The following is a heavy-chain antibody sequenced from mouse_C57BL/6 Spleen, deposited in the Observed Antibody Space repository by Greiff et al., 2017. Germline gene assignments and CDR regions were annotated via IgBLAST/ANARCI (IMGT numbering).Heavy chain of an antibody. CDR1: GYTFTSYG. V-gene: IGHV1-81*01. Sequence: VKLQESGAELVRPGASVKLSCKASGYTFTSYGISWVKQRTGQGLEWIGGIYTRSGNTSYNETFKGKAKLSADKSSSTAYMQLRSLTSEDSAVYFCALWLRRRFDDWGQGTTLTVSS. CDR3: ALWLRRRFDD. J-gene: IGHJ2*01. CDR2: IYTRSGNT. D-gene: IGHD2-2*01.